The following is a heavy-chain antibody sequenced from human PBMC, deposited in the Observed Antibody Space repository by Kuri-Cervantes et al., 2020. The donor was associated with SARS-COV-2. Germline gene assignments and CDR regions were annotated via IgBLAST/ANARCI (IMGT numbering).Heavy chain of an antibody. D-gene: IGHD4/OR15-4a*01. Sequence: GGSLRLSCAASGFTFSSYEMNWVRQAPGKGLEWVSYISSSGSTIYYADSVKGRFTISRDNAKNSLYLQMNSLRDEDTATYYCARALSKRIMTIGVPTRENYGMDVWGQGTTVTVSS. J-gene: IGHJ6*02. CDR2: ISSSGSTI. V-gene: IGHV3-48*03. CDR1: GFTFSSYE. CDR3: ARALSKRIMTIGVPTRENYGMDV.